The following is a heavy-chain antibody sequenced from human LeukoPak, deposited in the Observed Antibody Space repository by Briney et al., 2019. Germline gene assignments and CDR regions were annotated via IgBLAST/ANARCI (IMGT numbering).Heavy chain of an antibody. Sequence: PSETLSLTCAVSGGSISSSNWWSWVRQPPGKGLEWIGEIYHSGSTNYNPSLKSRVTISVDKSKNQFSLKLSSVTAADTAVYYCARVVEGVVPAAAYYYYYMDVWGKGTTVTVSS. CDR2: IYHSGST. CDR3: ARVVEGVVPAAAYYYYYMDV. CDR1: GGSISSSNW. V-gene: IGHV4-4*02. J-gene: IGHJ6*03. D-gene: IGHD2-2*01.